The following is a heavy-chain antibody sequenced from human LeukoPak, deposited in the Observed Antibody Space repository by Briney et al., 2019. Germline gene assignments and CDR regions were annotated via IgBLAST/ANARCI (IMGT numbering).Heavy chain of an antibody. Sequence: GGSLRLSCAASGFTFSSFAMSWVRQVPGKGLEWVSSISGSGGSAYYADSVKGRFTISRDNSKNTLWLQMNSLRAEDTAVYYCAKDVNSSGYYLGFDYWGQGTLVTVSS. D-gene: IGHD3-22*01. V-gene: IGHV3-23*01. CDR2: ISGSGGSA. J-gene: IGHJ4*02. CDR1: GFTFSSFA. CDR3: AKDVNSSGYYLGFDY.